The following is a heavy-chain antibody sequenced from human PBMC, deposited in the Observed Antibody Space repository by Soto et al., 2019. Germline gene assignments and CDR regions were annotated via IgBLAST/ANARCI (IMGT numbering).Heavy chain of an antibody. V-gene: IGHV3-30*09. J-gene: IGHJ5*02. Sequence: GGSLRLSCAASGFSFSGSAMHWVRQAPGKGLEWLTVISYDGTTKYYADSVKGRFATSRDNSRNTLFLQMDSLRPDDTAVYYCARDRLRWINWFDPWGQGTLVTVSS. CDR2: ISYDGTTK. D-gene: IGHD3-16*01. CDR3: ARDRLRWINWFDP. CDR1: GFSFSGSA.